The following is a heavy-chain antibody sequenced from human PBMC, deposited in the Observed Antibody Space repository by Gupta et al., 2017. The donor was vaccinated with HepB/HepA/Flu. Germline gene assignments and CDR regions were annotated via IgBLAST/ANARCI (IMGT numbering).Heavy chain of an antibody. CDR2: IYWDDDQ. Sequence: QITLTESGPTLVTPTQTLPLTSTFSGFSLNISGVGVGWIRQPPGKALEWLALIYWDDDQRYSPSLKSRLANTKDTSKNQVVLTMTNMDAVDTATYFCTRLRYCRSANCPNGFDFWGQGTMVTVSS. CDR1: GFSLNISGVG. J-gene: IGHJ3*01. CDR3: TRLRYCRSANCPNGFDF. V-gene: IGHV2-5*02. D-gene: IGHD2-2*01.